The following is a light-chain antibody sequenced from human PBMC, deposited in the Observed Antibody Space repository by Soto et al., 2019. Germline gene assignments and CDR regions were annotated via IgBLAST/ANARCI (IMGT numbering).Light chain of an antibody. Sequence: QSVLTQPASVSGSPGQSITISCTGTSSDIGSYNFVSWYQQHPGKAPKLMIYDVSNRPSGVSNRFSGSKSGNTASLTISGLQTDDEADYYCSSYRSGSTLVFGGGTKLTVL. V-gene: IGLV2-14*01. CDR1: SSDIGSYNF. CDR2: DVS. J-gene: IGLJ2*01. CDR3: SSYRSGSTLV.